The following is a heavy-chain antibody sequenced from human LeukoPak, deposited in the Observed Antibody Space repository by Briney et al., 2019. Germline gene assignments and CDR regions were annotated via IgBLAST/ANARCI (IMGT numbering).Heavy chain of an antibody. D-gene: IGHD7-27*01. Sequence: GGSLRLSCAASGFTFTYHGMHWVRQAPGKWLEWVAFTNNDARNKYFADSVKGRFTISRDNSKNIVSLQMNSLRADDSALYYCARDLSWGFDYWGQGTLVTVSS. CDR1: GFTFTYHG. CDR2: TNNDARNK. CDR3: ARDLSWGFDY. J-gene: IGHJ4*02. V-gene: IGHV3-30*02.